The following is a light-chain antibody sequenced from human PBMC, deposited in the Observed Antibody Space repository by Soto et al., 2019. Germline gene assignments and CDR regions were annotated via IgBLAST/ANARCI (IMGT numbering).Light chain of an antibody. Sequence: EIVLTQSPCTLSMSPGERATLSCRASQSVSSSFLAWYQQKPGQAPRLLIYGASSRATGIPDRFSGSGSGTDFTLTISRLEPEDFAVYYCQQYDNSPWTFGQGTKVEIK. CDR2: GAS. CDR1: QSVSSSF. J-gene: IGKJ1*01. V-gene: IGKV3-20*01. CDR3: QQYDNSPWT.